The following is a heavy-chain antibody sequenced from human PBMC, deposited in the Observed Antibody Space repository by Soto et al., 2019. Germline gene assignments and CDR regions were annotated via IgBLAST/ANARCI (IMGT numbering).Heavy chain of an antibody. D-gene: IGHD2-15*01. CDR2: IYHTGTT. J-gene: IGHJ5*02. V-gene: IGHV4-4*02. Sequence: QLRESGPGLVKPSGTLSLTCFVSGASISSTYWWSWVRQTPGKRLEWIGQIYHTGTTSYNPSLKNRVTISLDKSNNQFSLRLTSMTAADTAVHYCATLPPRIVVVMTDLPTWGQGTLVTVSS. CDR1: GASISSTYW. CDR3: ATLPPRIVVVMTDLPT.